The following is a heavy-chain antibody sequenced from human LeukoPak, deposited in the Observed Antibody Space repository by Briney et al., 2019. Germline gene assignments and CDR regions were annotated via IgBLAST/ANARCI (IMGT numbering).Heavy chain of an antibody. Sequence: PSETLSLTCAVYGGSFSGYYWSWIRQPPGKGLEWIGEINHSGSTNYNPSLKSRVTISVDTSKNQFSLKLSSVTAAGTAVYYCARSTKYSSGWSPFDYWGQGTLVTVSS. J-gene: IGHJ4*02. V-gene: IGHV4-34*01. CDR2: INHSGST. D-gene: IGHD6-19*01. CDR1: GGSFSGYY. CDR3: ARSTKYSSGWSPFDY.